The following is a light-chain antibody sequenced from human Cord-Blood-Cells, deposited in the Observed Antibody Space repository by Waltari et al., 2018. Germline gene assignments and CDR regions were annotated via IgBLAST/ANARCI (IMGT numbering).Light chain of an antibody. CDR2: DVS. J-gene: IGLJ2*01. Sequence: QSALTQPASVSGSPGQSINISCTGTSSDVGGYNYVSWYQQHPGKAPKLMIYDVSNRPSGVSNRCSGSKSGNTASLTISGLQAEDEADYYCSSYTSSSTLVFGGGTKLTVL. CDR1: SSDVGGYNY. V-gene: IGLV2-14*01. CDR3: SSYTSSSTLV.